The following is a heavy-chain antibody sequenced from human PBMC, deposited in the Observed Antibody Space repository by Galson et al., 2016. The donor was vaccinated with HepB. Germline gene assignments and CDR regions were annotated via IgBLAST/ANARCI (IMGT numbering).Heavy chain of an antibody. CDR3: AKVGFSDLDY. Sequence: SLRLSCAASGFTFSSYAMSWVRQSPGEGLEWVSSISSSGEHISYADSVKGRFTISRDNSKNTVSPLMSSLSADDTAIYYCAKVGFSDLDYWGQGTLVTVSS. CDR2: ISSSGEHI. CDR1: GFTFSSYA. J-gene: IGHJ4*02. D-gene: IGHD1-26*01. V-gene: IGHV3-23*01.